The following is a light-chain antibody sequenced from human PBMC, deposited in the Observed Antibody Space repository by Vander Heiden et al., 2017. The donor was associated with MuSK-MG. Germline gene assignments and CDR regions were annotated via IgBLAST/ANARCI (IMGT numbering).Light chain of an antibody. CDR2: GAS. CDR3: QQDNNLQP. V-gene: IGKV3-15*01. J-gene: IGKJ1*01. Sequence: EIVMTQSPATLSVSPGERATLSCRASQSVSINLAWYQQKPGQAPRLLIYGASTRANGIPDRFSGSGSGTEFTLTISSLQSEDFAVYYWQQDNNLQPFGQGTKVEIK. CDR1: QSVSIN.